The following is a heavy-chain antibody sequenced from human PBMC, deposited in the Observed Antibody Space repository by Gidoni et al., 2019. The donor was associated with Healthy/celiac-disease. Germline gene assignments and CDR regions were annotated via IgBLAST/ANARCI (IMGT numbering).Heavy chain of an antibody. D-gene: IGHD3-16*01. V-gene: IGHV3-23*01. J-gene: IGHJ6*02. Sequence: VQPLESGGGSVQPGGSLRPPCAASGFTFRSNAMSWVRQAPGKGREWVSAISGSGSSTYYAGSMKGRCTISRDNSKNTLYLQMNSLRAEDTAVYYWAKGFLGYYYYGMDVWGQGTTVTVSS. CDR2: ISGSGSST. CDR1: GFTFRSNA. CDR3: AKGFLGYYYYGMDV.